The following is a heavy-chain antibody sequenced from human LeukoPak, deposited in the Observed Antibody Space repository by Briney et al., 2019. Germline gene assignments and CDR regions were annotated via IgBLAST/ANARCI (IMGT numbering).Heavy chain of an antibody. V-gene: IGHV4-39*07. CDR1: GGSISSSSYY. CDR2: IYYSGST. Sequence: PSETLSLTCTVSGGSISSSSYYWGWIRQPPGKGLEWIGSIYYSGSTYYNPSLKSRVTISVDTSKNQFSLKLSSVTAADTAVYYCARVTGGWYALVDAFDTWGQGTMVTVSS. J-gene: IGHJ3*02. CDR3: ARVTGGWYALVDAFDT. D-gene: IGHD6-19*01.